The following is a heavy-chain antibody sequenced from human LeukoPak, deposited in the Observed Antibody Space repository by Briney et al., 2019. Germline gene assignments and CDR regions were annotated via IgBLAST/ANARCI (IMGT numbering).Heavy chain of an antibody. Sequence: GGSLRLSCAASGFTFSSYAMSWVRQAPGKGLEWVSVIHSDSTTYYADSVKGRFTISRDNSKKTLYLQMNSLRAEDTAVYYCARVESGYYDSSDYYPGKYYYYMDVWGKGTTVTISS. CDR1: GFTFSSYA. V-gene: IGHV3-53*01. D-gene: IGHD3-22*01. CDR3: ARVESGYYDSSDYYPGKYYYYMDV. J-gene: IGHJ6*03. CDR2: IHSDSTT.